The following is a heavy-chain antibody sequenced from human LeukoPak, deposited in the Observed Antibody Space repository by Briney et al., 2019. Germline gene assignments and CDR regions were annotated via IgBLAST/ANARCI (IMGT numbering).Heavy chain of an antibody. Sequence: GASVKVSCKASGGTFSSYTISWVRQAPGQGLEWTGRIIPILGIANYAQKFQGRVTITADKSTSTAYMELSSLRSEDTAVYYCASSRGWRDGYKFDYWGQGTLVTVSS. CDR1: GGTFSSYT. CDR3: ASSRGWRDGYKFDY. J-gene: IGHJ4*02. CDR2: IIPILGIA. V-gene: IGHV1-69*02. D-gene: IGHD5-24*01.